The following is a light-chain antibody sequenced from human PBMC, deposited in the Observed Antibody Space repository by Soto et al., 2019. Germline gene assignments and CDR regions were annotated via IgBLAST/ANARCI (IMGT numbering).Light chain of an antibody. CDR2: KAS. CDR1: QNINNW. Sequence: DIQMTQSPSTLSASIGDRVTITCRASQNINNWLAWYQQKPGKVPKLLIYKASNLERGVPSRFSGSGSGTEFTLTISSLQPDDFATYYCQQFHLYSTFGQGTKVGI. V-gene: IGKV1-5*03. CDR3: QQFHLYST. J-gene: IGKJ1*01.